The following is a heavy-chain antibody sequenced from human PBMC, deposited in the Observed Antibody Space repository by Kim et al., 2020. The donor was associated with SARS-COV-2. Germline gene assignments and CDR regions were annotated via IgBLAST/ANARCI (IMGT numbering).Heavy chain of an antibody. CDR3: AKDHPSSGWPTFDS. CDR2: VNNNNNP. V-gene: IGHV3-23*05. CDR1: GFTFSRRA. J-gene: IGHJ4*02. Sequence: GGSLRLSCAASGFTFSRRAMSWVRQVPGKGLEWIASVNNNNNPYYADSVKGRYTVSRDITMDTLYLQMNSLRADDTALYYCAKDHPSSGWPTFDSWGQGTLVAASS. D-gene: IGHD6-19*01.